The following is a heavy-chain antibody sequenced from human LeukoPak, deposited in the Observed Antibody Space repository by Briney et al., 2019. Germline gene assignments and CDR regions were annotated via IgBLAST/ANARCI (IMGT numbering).Heavy chain of an antibody. Sequence: ASVKVSCKASGYTFTNYGISWVRQAPGQGLEWVGWINPNSGGTNYAQKFQGRVTMTRDTSISTAYMELSRLRSDDTAVYYCARAVTRAGFNYYGSGSYLMGGYYFDYWGQGTLVTVSS. CDR3: ARAVTRAGFNYYGSGSYLMGGYYFDY. CDR1: GYTFTNYG. CDR2: INPNSGGT. J-gene: IGHJ4*02. D-gene: IGHD3-10*01. V-gene: IGHV1-2*02.